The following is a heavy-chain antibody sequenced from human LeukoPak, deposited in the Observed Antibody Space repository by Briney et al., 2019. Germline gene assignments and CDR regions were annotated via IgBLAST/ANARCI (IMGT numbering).Heavy chain of an antibody. Sequence: GGSLRLSCAASGFTFSSYAMSWVRQAPGKGLEWVANINQDGSEIHYVDSVKGRFTISRDNAKNSLYLQMNSLRAEDTAVYYCARDAMTTVINDYWGQGTLVTVSS. D-gene: IGHD4-11*01. J-gene: IGHJ4*02. V-gene: IGHV3-7*01. CDR3: ARDAMTTVINDY. CDR2: INQDGSEI. CDR1: GFTFSSYA.